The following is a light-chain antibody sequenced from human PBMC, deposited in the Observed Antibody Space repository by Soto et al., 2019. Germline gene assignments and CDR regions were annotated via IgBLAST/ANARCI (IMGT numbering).Light chain of an antibody. V-gene: IGKV1-5*01. CDR1: QSIGRF. CDR3: QQCYMGWT. Sequence: DIQMTQSPSTLSASVGDRVTITCRASQSIGRFLAWYQHQPGKAPKLLIYDASTLESGVLSRFSGTGSGTEFTFSITSLQPEDFGTYYCQQCYMGWTFGQGTKVDIK. J-gene: IGKJ1*01. CDR2: DAS.